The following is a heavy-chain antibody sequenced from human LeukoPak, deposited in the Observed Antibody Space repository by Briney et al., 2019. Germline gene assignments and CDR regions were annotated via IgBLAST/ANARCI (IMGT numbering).Heavy chain of an antibody. V-gene: IGHV5-51*01. J-gene: IGHJ4*02. CDR3: AILNHPDGRVY. CDR2: IYAGNSDT. D-gene: IGHD5-24*01. Sequence: GESLKISCQGFGYTFTTSWIGWVRQLPGKGLEWMAIIYAGNSDTKYSPSFQGQVSISTDRSISTAYLQWSSLQASDTPIYSCAILNHPDGRVYWGQGTPVTVSS. CDR1: GYTFTTSW.